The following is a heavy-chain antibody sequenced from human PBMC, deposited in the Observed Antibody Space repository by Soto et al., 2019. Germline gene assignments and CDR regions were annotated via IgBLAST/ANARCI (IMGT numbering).Heavy chain of an antibody. D-gene: IGHD3-9*01. V-gene: IGHV3-23*01. J-gene: IGHJ6*02. CDR2: ISNSGDRT. CDR3: LKEWTGESCSCMDV. Sequence: DVKLSESGGGMVQPGGSLRLACAASGFTFNNYAMSWIRQAPGKGLEWVSTISNSGDRTYYADSVEDRFFISRDNSMDTVYLVMDSLRADDTAVYYCLKEWTGESCSCMDVWGQGTT. CDR1: GFTFNNYA.